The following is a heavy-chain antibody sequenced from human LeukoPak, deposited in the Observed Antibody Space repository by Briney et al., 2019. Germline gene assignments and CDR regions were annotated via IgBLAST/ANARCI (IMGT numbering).Heavy chain of an antibody. D-gene: IGHD6-13*01. J-gene: IGHJ4*02. CDR3: ARKRILQQPEEY. Sequence: GESLKISCHGSGYRFIDYWIAWVRQMPGKGLEWMGAIYPDDSDTRYSPSFQGQVIISVDKAISTAYLQWSNLKTSDSAIYYCARKRILQQPEEYWGQGTLVTVSS. V-gene: IGHV5-51*01. CDR2: IYPDDSDT. CDR1: GYRFIDYW.